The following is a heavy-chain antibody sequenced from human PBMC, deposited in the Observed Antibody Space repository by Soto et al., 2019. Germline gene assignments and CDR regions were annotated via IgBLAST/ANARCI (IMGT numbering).Heavy chain of an antibody. J-gene: IGHJ5*02. Sequence: ASVKVSCKASGYTFTSYGISWVRQAPRQRLEWMGWISAYNGNTNYAQKLQGRVTMTTDTSTSTAYMELRSLRSDDTAVYYCARDRSGLLVDPWGQGTLVTVSS. CDR1: GYTFTSYG. CDR2: ISAYNGNT. CDR3: ARDRSGLLVDP. V-gene: IGHV1-18*01. D-gene: IGHD6-19*01.